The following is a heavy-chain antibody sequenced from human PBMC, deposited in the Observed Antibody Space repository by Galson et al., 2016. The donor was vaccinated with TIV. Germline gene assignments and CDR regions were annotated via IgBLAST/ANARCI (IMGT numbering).Heavy chain of an antibody. J-gene: IGHJ4*02. Sequence: QSGAEVKKPGESLRISCKTSGYNFANYWIIWVRQVPGKGLEWVGRIDPEDSYTEYISSFQGHVTTSSDQSIATSYLQWGSLTASATAMYYCARPHYRDGDYWGLGTLVTVSS. V-gene: IGHV5-10-1*01. CDR1: GYNFANYW. CDR3: ARPHYRDGDY. CDR2: IDPEDSYT. D-gene: IGHD4-17*01.